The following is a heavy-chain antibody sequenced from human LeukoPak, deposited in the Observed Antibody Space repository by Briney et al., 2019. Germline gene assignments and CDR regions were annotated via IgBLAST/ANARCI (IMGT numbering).Heavy chain of an antibody. CDR1: GGSISSYY. Sequence: SETLSLTCTVSGGSISSYYWSWIRQPPGKGLEWIGYIYYSGSTNYNASLKSRVTISVDTSKNQFSLKLSSVTAADTAVYYCARALGYCSGGSCYWDYFDYWGQGTLVTVSS. J-gene: IGHJ4*02. D-gene: IGHD2-15*01. CDR2: IYYSGST. V-gene: IGHV4-59*01. CDR3: ARALGYCSGGSCYWDYFDY.